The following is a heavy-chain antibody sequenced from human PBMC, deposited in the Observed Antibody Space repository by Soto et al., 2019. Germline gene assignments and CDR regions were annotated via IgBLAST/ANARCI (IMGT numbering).Heavy chain of an antibody. Sequence: LSLTCTVIGDSVSSNNYYWSWIRQRPGEGLEWIGYIHYSGDSYDNPSLTSRITMSMDVSKNQFSLNLRSVTAADTAIYYCARDVNDSSGSQGFDYWGQGTLVTVSS. V-gene: IGHV4-31*03. J-gene: IGHJ4*02. CDR3: ARDVNDSSGSQGFDY. CDR1: GDSVSSNNYY. CDR2: IHYSGDS. D-gene: IGHD3-22*01.